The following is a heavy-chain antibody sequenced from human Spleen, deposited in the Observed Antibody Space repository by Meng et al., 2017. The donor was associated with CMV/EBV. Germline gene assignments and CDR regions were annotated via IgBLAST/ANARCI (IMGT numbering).Heavy chain of an antibody. J-gene: IGHJ6*02. V-gene: IGHV3-53*01. CDR3: ASNTKFYYSGMDV. Sequence: GSLRLSCAASGFTFNTYSMNWVRQAPGKGLEWISVIYSDNSTYYADSVKGRFTISRDNSKNTLYLQMNSLRAEDTALYYCASNTKFYYSGMDVWGQGTTVTVSS. CDR1: GFTFNTYS. CDR2: IYSDNST. D-gene: IGHD2/OR15-2a*01.